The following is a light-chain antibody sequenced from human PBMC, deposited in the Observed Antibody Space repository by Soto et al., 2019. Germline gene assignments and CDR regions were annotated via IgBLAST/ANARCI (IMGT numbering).Light chain of an antibody. V-gene: IGKV3-20*01. Sequence: EIGVTQSPGTLSLSPGERATLSCRASQSVSSSHLAWYQQKPGQAPTLLIYGASSRATGIPDRFSGSGSGTDFTLTISRLEPEDFAVYYCQQYGSPWTFGQGTKVDIK. CDR2: GAS. J-gene: IGKJ1*01. CDR1: QSVSSSH. CDR3: QQYGSPWT.